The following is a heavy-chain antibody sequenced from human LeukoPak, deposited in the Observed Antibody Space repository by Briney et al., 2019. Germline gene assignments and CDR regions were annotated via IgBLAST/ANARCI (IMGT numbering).Heavy chain of an antibody. J-gene: IGHJ4*02. V-gene: IGHV4-39*01. CDR1: GGSISSSSYY. D-gene: IGHD6-13*01. Sequence: SETLSLTCTLSGGSISSSSYYWGWIRQPPGKGLEWIGSIYYSGSTYYNPSLKSRVTISVDTSKNQFSLKPSSVTAADTAVYYCARLGIAAAAYYFDYWGQGTLVTVSS. CDR3: ARLGIAAAAYYFDY. CDR2: IYYSGST.